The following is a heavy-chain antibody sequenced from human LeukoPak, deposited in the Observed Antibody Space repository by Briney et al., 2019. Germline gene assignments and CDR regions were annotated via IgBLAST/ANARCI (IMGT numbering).Heavy chain of an antibody. V-gene: IGHV4-59*01. D-gene: IGHD2-8*01. CDR2: IYYSGST. J-gene: IGHJ3*02. CDR3: ARAPNGFGAFDI. CDR1: GGSMRSYY. Sequence: KASETLSLTCTVSGGSMRSYYWVWIRQPPGKGLEWIGYIYYSGSTDCNPSLKSRVTISVDTSKNQFSLKMSSVTAADTAVYYCARAPNGFGAFDIWGPGTMVTVSS.